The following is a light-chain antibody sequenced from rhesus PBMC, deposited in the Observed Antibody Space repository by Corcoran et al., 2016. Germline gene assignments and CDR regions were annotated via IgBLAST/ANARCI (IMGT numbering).Light chain of an antibody. CDR1: QGISSW. CDR2: KAS. CDR3: KQYNSAPWT. Sequence: DIQMTQSPSSLSASVGDRVTITCRASQGISSWLAWYQQKPGKAPKLLIYKASSLQSGVPSRFSGSGAGTDVTLTISSRQPEDCATYYCKQYNSAPWTFGQGTKVEI. V-gene: IGKV1-21*01. J-gene: IGKJ1*01.